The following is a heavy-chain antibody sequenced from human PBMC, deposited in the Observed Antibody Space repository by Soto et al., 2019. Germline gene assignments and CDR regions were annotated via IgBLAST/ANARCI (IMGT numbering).Heavy chain of an antibody. D-gene: IGHD3-3*01. J-gene: IGHJ6*02. Sequence: PVGSLRLSCAAFGFTFSSYWMSWVRQAPGKGLEWVANIKQDGSEKYYVDSVKGRFTISRDNAKNSLYLQMSSLRAEDTAVYYCARDQAIFEVIVRHYYYGMDVWGQGTTVTVSS. CDR3: ARDQAIFEVIVRHYYYGMDV. CDR1: GFTFSSYW. CDR2: IKQDGSEK. V-gene: IGHV3-7*01.